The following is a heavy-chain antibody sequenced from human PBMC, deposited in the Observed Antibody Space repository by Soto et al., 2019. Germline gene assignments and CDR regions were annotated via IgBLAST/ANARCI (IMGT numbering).Heavy chain of an antibody. V-gene: IGHV3-74*01. D-gene: IGHD6-13*01. CDR3: ARTPPVDPWYVRLYYFDY. CDR1: GLTFSSYW. J-gene: IGHJ4*02. CDR2: INSDGSST. Sequence: PGGSLRLSCAASGLTFSSYWMHWVRQAPGKGLVWVSRINSDGSSTSYADSVKGRFTISRDNAKNTLYLQMNSLRAEDTAVYYCARTPPVDPWYVRLYYFDYWGQGTLVTVSS.